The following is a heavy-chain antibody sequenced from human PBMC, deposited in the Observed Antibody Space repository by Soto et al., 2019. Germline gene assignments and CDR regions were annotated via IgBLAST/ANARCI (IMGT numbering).Heavy chain of an antibody. CDR1: GFTVSSNY. J-gene: IGHJ5*02. Sequence: EVQLVESGGGLVQPGGSLRLSCAASGFTVSSNYMSWVRQAPGKGLEWVSVIYSGGSTYYADSVKGRFTISRDNSKNTLYLQMNSLRAEDTAVYYCARDVIGALWLYGDYPPMSWGQGTLVTVSS. CDR2: IYSGGST. V-gene: IGHV3-66*01. D-gene: IGHD4-17*01. CDR3: ARDVIGALWLYGDYPPMS.